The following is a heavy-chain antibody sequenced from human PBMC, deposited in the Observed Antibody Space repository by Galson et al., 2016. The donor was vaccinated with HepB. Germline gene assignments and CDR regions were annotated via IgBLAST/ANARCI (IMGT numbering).Heavy chain of an antibody. J-gene: IGHJ4*02. CDR1: GFTFSTYT. Sequence: SLRLSCAASGFTFSTYTMNWVRQAPGKGLEWVSSVSSSSNYVYYADSVEGRFIISRDNAKNSLYLQMSSLRAQDTAVYYCARISPYCSSTSCRKLHYFGYWVQGTLVTIAS. CDR2: VSSSSNYV. V-gene: IGHV3-21*06. CDR3: ARISPYCSSTSCRKLHYFGY. D-gene: IGHD2-2*01.